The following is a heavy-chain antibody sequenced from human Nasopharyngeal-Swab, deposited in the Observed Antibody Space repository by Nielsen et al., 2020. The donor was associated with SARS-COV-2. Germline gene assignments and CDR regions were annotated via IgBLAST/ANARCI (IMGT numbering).Heavy chain of an antibody. Sequence: WGSLRLSCAASGFTVSSNYMSWVRQAPGKGLEWVSVIYSGGSTYYIDSVKGRFTVSRDNSRNTLYLQMNSLRPEDTAVYYCAREKAVAGIGGYHYYGMDVWGQGTTVTVSS. J-gene: IGHJ6*02. D-gene: IGHD6-19*01. CDR3: AREKAVAGIGGYHYYGMDV. CDR2: IYSGGST. CDR1: GFTVSSNY. V-gene: IGHV3-53*05.